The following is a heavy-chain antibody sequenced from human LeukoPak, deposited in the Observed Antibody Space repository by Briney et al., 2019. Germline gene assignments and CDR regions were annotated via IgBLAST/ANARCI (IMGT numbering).Heavy chain of an antibody. CDR1: GFTFSSYA. J-gene: IGHJ4*02. D-gene: IGHD3-3*01. CDR2: VSGSGGST. Sequence: PGGSLRLSCAASGFTFSSYAMSWVRQAPGKGLEWVSAVSGSGGSTYYADSVKGRFTISRDNSKNTLYLQMNSLRAEDTAVYYCAKAYDFWSGYLYYWGQGTLVTVSS. CDR3: AKAYDFWSGYLYY. V-gene: IGHV3-23*01.